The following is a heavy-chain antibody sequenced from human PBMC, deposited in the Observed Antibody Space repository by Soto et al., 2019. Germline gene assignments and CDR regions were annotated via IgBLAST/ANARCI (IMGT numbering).Heavy chain of an antibody. Sequence: EVQLVESGGGLVQPGGSLRLSCAASGFTFSSYSMNWVRQAPGKGLEWVSYISSSSSTIYYADSVKGRFTISRDNAKNSLYLQMNSLRDEDTAVYYCARGGGKYCSGGSCYSGDYFDYWGQGTLVTVSS. D-gene: IGHD2-15*01. CDR3: ARGGGKYCSGGSCYSGDYFDY. J-gene: IGHJ4*02. CDR2: ISSSSSTI. V-gene: IGHV3-48*02. CDR1: GFTFSSYS.